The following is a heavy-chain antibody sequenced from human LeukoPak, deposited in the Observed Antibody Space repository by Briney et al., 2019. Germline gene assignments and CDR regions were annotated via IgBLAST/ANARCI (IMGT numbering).Heavy chain of an antibody. V-gene: IGHV3-33*01. Sequence: GGSLRLFCAASGFIFSSYGMHWVRQAPGKGLEWVALIWYDGSNEYYADSVKGRFTISRDNSKNTLYLQMSSLRAEDTAVYFCAREMATAYFDYWGQGTLVTISS. CDR3: AREMATAYFDY. CDR2: IWYDGSNE. J-gene: IGHJ4*02. D-gene: IGHD5-24*01. CDR1: GFIFSSYG.